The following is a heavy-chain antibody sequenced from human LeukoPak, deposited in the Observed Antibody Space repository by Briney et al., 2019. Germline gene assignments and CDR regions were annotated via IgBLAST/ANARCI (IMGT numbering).Heavy chain of an antibody. J-gene: IGHJ6*02. Sequence: GESLKISCKGSGYRFTGYWTVWVRQMPAKGRQWMGTIYPGYSDTRYSPSFQGQVTIPADKSINTAHLQWSSLKASDTAMYYCARGAAGTTPDYYYFGLDVWGQGTKVRVSS. V-gene: IGHV5-51*01. CDR2: IYPGYSDT. D-gene: IGHD1-7*01. CDR3: ARGAAGTTPDYYYFGLDV. CDR1: GYRFTGYW.